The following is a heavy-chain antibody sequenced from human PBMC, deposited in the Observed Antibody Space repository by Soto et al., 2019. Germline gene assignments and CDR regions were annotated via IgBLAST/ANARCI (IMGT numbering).Heavy chain of an antibody. V-gene: IGHV1-69*13. CDR2: IIPIFGTA. CDR3: AWAEDYDSSGYKFDD. CDR1: GGTFSSYA. J-gene: IGHJ4*02. D-gene: IGHD3-22*01. Sequence: GASVKVSCKASGGTFSSYAISWVRQAPGQVLEWMGGIIPIFGTANYAQKFQGRVTITADESTSTAYMELSSLRSEDTAVYYCAWAEDYDSSGYKFDDRGQRTPVTGSS.